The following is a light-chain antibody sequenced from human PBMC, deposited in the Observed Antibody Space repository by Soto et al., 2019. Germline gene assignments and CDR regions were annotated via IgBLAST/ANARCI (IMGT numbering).Light chain of an antibody. J-gene: IGLJ2*01. CDR2: DNN. V-gene: IGLV1-40*01. CDR1: SSNIGAGSG. Sequence: QSVLTQPPSVSEAPGQRVTISCTGSSSNIGAGSGVHWYQHLPGKAPKLLIYDNNFRPSGVPDRFSGSKSGTSASLAITGLQVEDEADYYCQSYDSSLTEVFGGGTKLTVL. CDR3: QSYDSSLTEV.